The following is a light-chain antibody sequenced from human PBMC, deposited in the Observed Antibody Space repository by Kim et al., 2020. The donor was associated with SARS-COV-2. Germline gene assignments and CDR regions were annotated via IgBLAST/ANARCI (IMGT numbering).Light chain of an antibody. CDR2: YDR. CDR1: NIGNKN. Sequence: PGKTASITCGGDNIGNKNVPWYQQKPGQAPVLVIYYDRDRPSGIPGRVSGSNSGNTATLTISRVEAGDEADYYCQVWDSSNDHYVFGTGTKVTVL. V-gene: IGLV3-21*04. CDR3: QVWDSSNDHYV. J-gene: IGLJ1*01.